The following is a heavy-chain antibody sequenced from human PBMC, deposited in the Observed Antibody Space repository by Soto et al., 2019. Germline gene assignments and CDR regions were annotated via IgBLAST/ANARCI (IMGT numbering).Heavy chain of an antibody. CDR1: GYTFTSYY. Sequence: QVQLVQSVAEVKKPGASVKVSCKASGYTFTSYYMHWVRQAPGQGLEWMGIINPSGGSTSYAQKFQGRVTMTRDTSTSTVYMELSSLRSEDTAVYYCARDLVIVGASDYYYGMDVWGQGTTVTVSS. CDR3: ARDLVIVGASDYYYGMDV. J-gene: IGHJ6*02. CDR2: INPSGGST. V-gene: IGHV1-46*01. D-gene: IGHD1-26*01.